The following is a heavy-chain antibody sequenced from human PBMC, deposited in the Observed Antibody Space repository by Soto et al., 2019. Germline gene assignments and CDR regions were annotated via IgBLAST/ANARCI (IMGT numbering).Heavy chain of an antibody. D-gene: IGHD3-22*01. Sequence: GAPVKRCWKASGYTFTDYYIHLGRQAPEKKLEWMGWITPNSSGTNYAQKFQGRVTMTRDTSISTAYMELSRLRSDDTAVYYCARDRRVYYDSSGYYPFQHWGQGTLGTVAS. V-gene: IGHV1-2*02. CDR2: ITPNSSGT. J-gene: IGHJ1*01. CDR1: GYTFTDYY. CDR3: ARDRRVYYDSSGYYPFQH.